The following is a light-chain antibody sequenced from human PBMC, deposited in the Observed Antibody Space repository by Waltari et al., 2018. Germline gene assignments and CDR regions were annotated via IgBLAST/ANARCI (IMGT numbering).Light chain of an antibody. V-gene: IGKV1-9*01. CDR1: QDISNF. CDR2: ASS. J-gene: IGKJ4*01. CDR3: QQLKDSPPT. Sequence: DIQLTQSPSFLSASVGDSVYITCRASQDISNFLAWYQQKPGQAPQLLIYASSTLQSGVPSRFGGSGSGTEFTLTISSLQPEDFATYYCQQLKDSPPTVGGGTKVEIK.